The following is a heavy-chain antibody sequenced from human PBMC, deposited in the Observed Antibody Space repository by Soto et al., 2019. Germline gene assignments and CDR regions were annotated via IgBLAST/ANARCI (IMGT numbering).Heavy chain of an antibody. Sequence: QVQLVQSGAEVKKPGSSVKVPCKASGGTLSSYAISWVRQAPGQGLEWMGGIIPIFGTANYAQKFQGRVTITADESTSTAYMELSSLRSEDTAVYYCARDRGQGYYDSSGYFDYFDYWGQGTLVTVSS. D-gene: IGHD3-22*01. J-gene: IGHJ4*02. CDR3: ARDRGQGYYDSSGYFDYFDY. CDR1: GGTLSSYA. CDR2: IIPIFGTA. V-gene: IGHV1-69*01.